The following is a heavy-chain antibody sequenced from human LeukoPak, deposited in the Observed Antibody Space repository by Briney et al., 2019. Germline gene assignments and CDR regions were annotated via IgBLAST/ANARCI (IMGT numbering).Heavy chain of an antibody. J-gene: IGHJ6*03. D-gene: IGHD3-16*01. CDR2: MYSSGTT. CDR3: ARVMGESWYFYMDV. V-gene: IGHV4-61*02. CDR1: GDSISSGSYY. Sequence: SETLSLTCTVSGDSISSGSYYWSWIRQPDGKGLEWIGRMYSSGTTNYNPSLKSRVTISVDKSKNQFSLKLTSVTAADTAVYYCARVMGESWYFYMDVWGKGTTVTVSS.